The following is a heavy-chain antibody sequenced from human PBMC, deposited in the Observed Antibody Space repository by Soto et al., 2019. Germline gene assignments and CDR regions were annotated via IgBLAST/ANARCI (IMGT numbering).Heavy chain of an antibody. CDR2: IVADSGNT. D-gene: IGHD3-10*01. J-gene: IGHJ4*02. Sequence: QVQLMQSGAELTKPGASVKVSCETSGYAFTTYGLSWVRQAPGQGLEWMGWIVADSGNTIYAQKFQGRVTMYRDTSTNTAYMELRGLTSDDSALYYCARVAGYGSGSRRFGFWGQGTLVSVSS. V-gene: IGHV1-18*01. CDR1: GYAFTTYG. CDR3: ARVAGYGSGSRRFGF.